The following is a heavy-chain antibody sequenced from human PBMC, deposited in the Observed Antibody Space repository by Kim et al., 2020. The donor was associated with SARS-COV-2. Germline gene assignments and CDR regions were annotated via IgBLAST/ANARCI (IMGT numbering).Heavy chain of an antibody. CDR1: GFTFSSYA. V-gene: IGHV3-23*03. CDR2: IYSGGSST. J-gene: IGHJ4*02. D-gene: IGHD3-10*01. Sequence: GGSLRLSCAASGFTFSSYAMSWVRQAPGKGLEWVSVIYSGGSSTYYADSVKGRFTISRDNSKNTLYLQMNSLRAEDTAVYYCAKEAGYYGSGSYYLITPVMEYWGQGTLVTVSS. CDR3: AKEAGYYGSGSYYLITPVMEY.